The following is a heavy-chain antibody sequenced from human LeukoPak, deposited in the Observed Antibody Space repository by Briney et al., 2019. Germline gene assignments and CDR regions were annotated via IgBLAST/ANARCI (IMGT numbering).Heavy chain of an antibody. CDR1: GGSISSGGYY. V-gene: IGHV4-31*03. CDR3: ARDMTDWWFDP. J-gene: IGHJ5*02. CDR2: IYYSGST. Sequence: TLSLTCTVSGGSISSGGYYWSWIRQHPGKGLEWIGYIYYSGSTYYNPSLKSRVTISVDTSKNQFSLKLSSVTAADTAVYYCARDMTDWWFDPWGQGTLVTVSS. D-gene: IGHD3-9*01.